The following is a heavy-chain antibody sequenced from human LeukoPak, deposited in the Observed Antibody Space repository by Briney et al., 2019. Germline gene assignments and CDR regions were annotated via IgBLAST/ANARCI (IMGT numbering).Heavy chain of an antibody. CDR2: ISDGGDTT. J-gene: IGHJ4*02. CDR3: SKTQGFFEH. V-gene: IGHV3-23*01. Sequence: PGGSLRLSCADSGFTFSNNGMTWVRQAPGKGMERVTGISDGGDTTYDAGSVKGRFTVSRDNSKNIHYLQMNSLRAEVTAIYYWSKTQGFFEHWGQGSLVTVSS. CDR1: GFTFSNNG.